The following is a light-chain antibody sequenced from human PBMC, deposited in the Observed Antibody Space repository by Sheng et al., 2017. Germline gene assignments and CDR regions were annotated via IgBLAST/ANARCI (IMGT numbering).Light chain of an antibody. CDR2: ETN. J-gene: IGLJ3*02. CDR3: GTWDSSLSAWV. CDR1: SSNIGNNY. Sequence: QSVLTQPPSVSAAPGQKVTISCSGSSSNIGNNYVSWYQQLPGTAPKLLIYETNQRPSGIPDRFSGSESDTSATLGITGLQTGDEADYYCGTWDSSLSAWVFGGGTRLTVL. V-gene: IGLV1-51*02.